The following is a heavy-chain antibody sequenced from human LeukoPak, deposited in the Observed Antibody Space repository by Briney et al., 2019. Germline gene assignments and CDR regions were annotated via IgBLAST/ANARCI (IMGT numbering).Heavy chain of an antibody. V-gene: IGHV3-9*01. CDR2: ISWNSGNI. J-gene: IGHJ4*02. CDR1: GFTFDDYA. Sequence: PGGSLRLSCAASGFTFDDYAMHWVRQAPGKGLEWVSGISWNSGNIDYADSVKGRFTISRDNVKNTLYLQMNSLTAEDTAVYYCARDAVNWGQGTLVTVSS. CDR3: ARDAVN. D-gene: IGHD6-19*01.